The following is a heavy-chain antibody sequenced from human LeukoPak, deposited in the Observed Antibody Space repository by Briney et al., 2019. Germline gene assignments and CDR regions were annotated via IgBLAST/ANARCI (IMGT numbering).Heavy chain of an antibody. J-gene: IGHJ4*02. CDR2: ISSSSSYI. CDR3: ARQADTAMLIWSFTDY. V-gene: IGHV3-21*01. CDR1: GFTFSSYG. Sequence: PGGSLRLSCAASGFTFSSYGMRWVRQAPGKGLEWVSSISSSSSYIYYADSVKGRFTISRDNAKNSLYLQMNSLRAEDTALYYCARQADTAMLIWSFTDYWGQGTLVTVSS. D-gene: IGHD5-18*01.